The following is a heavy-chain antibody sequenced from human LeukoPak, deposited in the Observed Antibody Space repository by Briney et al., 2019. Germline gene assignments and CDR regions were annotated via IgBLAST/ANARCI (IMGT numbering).Heavy chain of an antibody. CDR3: AREGSSGSYRRYYFDY. J-gene: IGHJ4*02. D-gene: IGHD1-26*01. CDR2: ISSSSSYI. V-gene: IGHV3-21*01. Sequence: GGSLRLSCAASGLTFSSYAMSWVRQAPGKGLEWVSSISSSSSYIYYADSVKGRFTISRDNAKNSLYLQMNSLRAEDTAVYYCAREGSSGSYRRYYFDYWGQGTLVTVSS. CDR1: GLTFSSYA.